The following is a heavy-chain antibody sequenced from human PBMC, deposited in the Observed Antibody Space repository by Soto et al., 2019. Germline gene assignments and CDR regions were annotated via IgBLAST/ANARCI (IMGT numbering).Heavy chain of an antibody. D-gene: IGHD6-6*01. CDR1: GDSVSSNSAA. Sequence: PSQTLSLTCAISGDSVSSNSAAWNWIRQSPSRGLEWLGRTYYRSKWYNDHAVSVKSRITINPDTSKNQFSLQLNSVTPEDTAVYYCARASSIAARFPAPHYYYYGMDVWGQGTTVTVSS. V-gene: IGHV6-1*01. CDR2: TYYRSKWYN. CDR3: ARASSIAARFPAPHYYYYGMDV. J-gene: IGHJ6*02.